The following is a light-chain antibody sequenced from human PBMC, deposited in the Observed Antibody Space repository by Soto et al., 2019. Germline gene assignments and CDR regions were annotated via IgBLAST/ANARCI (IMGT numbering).Light chain of an antibody. Sequence: DIQMTQSPSTLSGSVGDRVTITCRASQTISSWLAWYQQKPGKAPKLLIYKASTLKSWVPSRFSGSGSGTEFTLTISSLQPDDFATYYCQHYNSYSEAFGQGTKLELK. J-gene: IGKJ1*01. CDR1: QTISSW. CDR3: QHYNSYSEA. CDR2: KAS. V-gene: IGKV1-5*03.